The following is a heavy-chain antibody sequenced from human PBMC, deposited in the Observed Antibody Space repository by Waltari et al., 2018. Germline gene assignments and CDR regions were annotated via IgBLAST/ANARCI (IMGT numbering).Heavy chain of an antibody. CDR1: GYSISSGYY. V-gene: IGHV4-38-2*01. CDR2: IYHSGGT. J-gene: IGHJ1*01. CDR3: ASLVRVVVAATWAEYFQH. D-gene: IGHD2-15*01. Sequence: QVQLQESGPGLVKPSETLSLTCAVSGYSISSGYYWGWIRQPPGKGLEWIGSIYHSGGTYYNPSLKSRVTISVDTSKNQFSLKLSSVTAADTAVYYCASLVRVVVAATWAEYFQHWGQGTLVTVSS.